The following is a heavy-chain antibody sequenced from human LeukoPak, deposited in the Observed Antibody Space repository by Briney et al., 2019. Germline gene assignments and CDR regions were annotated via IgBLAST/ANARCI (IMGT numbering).Heavy chain of an antibody. Sequence: SETLSLTCTVSGGSISSYYWSWIRQPPGKGLEWIGYIYYSGSTNYNPSLKSRVTISVDTSKNQFSLKLSSVTAADTAVYYCARSLRVGYCSSTSCNWFDPWGQGTLVTVSS. V-gene: IGHV4-59*12. J-gene: IGHJ5*02. CDR2: IYYSGST. CDR1: GGSISSYY. CDR3: ARSLRVGYCSSTSCNWFDP. D-gene: IGHD2-2*03.